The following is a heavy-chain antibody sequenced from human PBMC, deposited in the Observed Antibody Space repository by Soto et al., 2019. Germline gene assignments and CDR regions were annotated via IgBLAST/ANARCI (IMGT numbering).Heavy chain of an antibody. D-gene: IGHD2-21*01. CDR3: ARGGLFRPGVYYYMDV. CDR1: GFIFSIYA. Sequence: GGSLRLSCAASGFIFSIYAMSWVRQAPGKGLEWVSTISGSGGSTYYADSVKGRFTISRDNSKNTLYLQMNSLRAEDTAVYYCARGGLFRPGVYYYMDVWGKGTTVTVSS. CDR2: ISGSGGST. V-gene: IGHV3-23*01. J-gene: IGHJ6*03.